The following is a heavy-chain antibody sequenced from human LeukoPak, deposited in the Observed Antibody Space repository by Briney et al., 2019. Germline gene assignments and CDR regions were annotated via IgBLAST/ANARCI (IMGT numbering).Heavy chain of an antibody. D-gene: IGHD1-26*01. CDR3: ARVASGTYYVVDY. V-gene: IGHV3-30*04. J-gene: IGHJ4*02. CDR2: ISHDGRSK. Sequence: GRSLRLSRAASGFILSSNAVHWVRQAPGKGLEWVAVISHDGRSKYYADSVKGRFTISRDISRNTLYLQMDSLRAEDTALYHRARVASGTYYVVDYWGQGTLVTVSS. CDR1: GFILSSNA.